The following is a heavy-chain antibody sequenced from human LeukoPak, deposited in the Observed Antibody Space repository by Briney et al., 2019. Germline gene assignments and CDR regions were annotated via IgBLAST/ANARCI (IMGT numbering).Heavy chain of an antibody. J-gene: IGHJ4*02. D-gene: IGHD5-24*01. CDR1: GFTVSSNY. CDR2: IYSAGSGGAT. V-gene: IGHV3-53*01. Sequence: GGSLRLSCAASGFTVSSNYMSWVRQAPGKGLEWVSVIYSAGSGGATYYADSVTGRFTISRDSSMSTLHLQMNSLRVEDTAVYYCARGDGYNFWEYWGQGTLVTVSS. CDR3: ARGDGYNFWEY.